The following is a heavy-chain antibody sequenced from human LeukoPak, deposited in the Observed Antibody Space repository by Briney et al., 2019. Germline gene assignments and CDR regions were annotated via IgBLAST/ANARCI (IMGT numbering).Heavy chain of an antibody. CDR1: GFTFTSSA. CDR3: AAKAPSYYYETPLY. D-gene: IGHD3-22*01. J-gene: IGHJ4*02. Sequence: SVKVSCKASGFTFTSSAVQWVQQARGQRLEWIGWIVVGSGNTNYAQKFQERVTITRDMSTSTAYMELSSLRSEDTAVYYCAAKAPSYYYETPLYWGQGTLVTVSS. CDR2: IVVGSGNT. V-gene: IGHV1-58*01.